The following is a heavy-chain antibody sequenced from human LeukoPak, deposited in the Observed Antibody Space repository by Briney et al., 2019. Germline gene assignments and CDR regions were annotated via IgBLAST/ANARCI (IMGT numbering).Heavy chain of an antibody. J-gene: IGHJ5*02. CDR2: IYHSGST. V-gene: IGHV4-30-2*01. Sequence: PSQTLSLTCAVSGGSISSGGYSWSWIRQPPGKGLEWIGYIYHSGSTYYNPSLKSRVTISVDRSKNQFSLKLSSVTAADTAVYYCARSYGGCFAPGGKETLVTVS. CDR1: GGSISSGGYS. D-gene: IGHD4/OR15-4a*01. CDR3: ARSYGGCFAP.